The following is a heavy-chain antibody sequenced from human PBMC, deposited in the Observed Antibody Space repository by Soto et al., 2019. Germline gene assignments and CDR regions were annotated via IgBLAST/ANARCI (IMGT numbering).Heavy chain of an antibody. CDR1: GFTFSSYG. CDR2: ISYDGSNK. CDR3: AKARNGGYCSGGSCYSVDY. Sequence: GGSLRLSCAASGFTFSSYGMHWVRQAPGKGLEWVAVISYDGSNKYYADSVKGRFTISRDNSKNTLYLQMNSLRAEDTAVYYCAKARNGGYCSGGSCYSVDYWGQGTLVTVSS. V-gene: IGHV3-30*18. D-gene: IGHD2-15*01. J-gene: IGHJ4*02.